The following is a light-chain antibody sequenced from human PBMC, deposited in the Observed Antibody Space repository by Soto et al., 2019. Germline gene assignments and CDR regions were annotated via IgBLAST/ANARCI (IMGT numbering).Light chain of an antibody. Sequence: QSALTQPASVSGSPGQSITISCTGTSSDVGSYNFVSWYQQHPGKAPKLMLFEAGKRPSGVSNRFSGSKSGNTASLTISGLQAEDEDDYYCCSYAGSRTWVFGGGTKLTVL. CDR2: EAG. CDR1: SSDVGSYNF. J-gene: IGLJ3*02. V-gene: IGLV2-23*01. CDR3: CSYAGSRTWV.